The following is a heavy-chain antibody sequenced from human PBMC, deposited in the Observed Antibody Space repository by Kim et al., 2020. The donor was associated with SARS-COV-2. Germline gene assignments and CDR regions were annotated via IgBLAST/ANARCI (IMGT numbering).Heavy chain of an antibody. D-gene: IGHD4-17*01. Sequence: YYGDSVKGRFTIARDNVKISLYLQMNSLRAEDTAVYYCARGPGDFYYFDDWGQGTLVTVSS. V-gene: IGHV3-48*03. CDR3: ARGPGDFYYFDD. J-gene: IGHJ4*02.